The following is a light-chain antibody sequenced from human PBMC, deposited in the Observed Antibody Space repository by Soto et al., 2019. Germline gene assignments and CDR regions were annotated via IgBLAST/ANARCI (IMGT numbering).Light chain of an antibody. CDR3: QQCGRSPWT. Sequence: EIVLTQSPGTLSLSPGERATLSCRASQSVGSSYLAWYQQKPGQAPRLLIYGASSRATGIPDRFSGSGSGTDFTRTISRLEPEDFAMYYCQQCGRSPWTFGQGTKVEIK. J-gene: IGKJ1*01. CDR2: GAS. V-gene: IGKV3-20*01. CDR1: QSVGSSY.